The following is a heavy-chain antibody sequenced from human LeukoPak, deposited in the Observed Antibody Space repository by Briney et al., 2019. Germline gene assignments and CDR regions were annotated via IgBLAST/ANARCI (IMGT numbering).Heavy chain of an antibody. V-gene: IGHV1-2*02. D-gene: IGHD1-26*01. CDR2: INPNSGGT. Sequence: ASVKVSCKTSGFMFTAYYIHWVRQVPGQGLEWMGWINPNSGGTNYAQKFQGRVTMTRDTSISTAYMELSRLRSDDTAVYYCARVEWELRDAFDIWGQGTMVTVSS. J-gene: IGHJ3*02. CDR3: ARVEWELRDAFDI. CDR1: GFMFTAYY.